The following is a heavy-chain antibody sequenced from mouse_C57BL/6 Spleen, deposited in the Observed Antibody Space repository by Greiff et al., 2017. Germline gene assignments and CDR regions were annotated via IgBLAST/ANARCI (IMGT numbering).Heavy chain of an antibody. Sequence: QVQLKQSGAELVKPGASVKISCKASGYAFSSYWMNWVKQRPGKGLEWIGQIYPGDGDTNYNGKFKGKATLTADKSSSTAYMQLSSLTSEDSAVYFCAREGYQAWFAYWGQGTLVTVSA. D-gene: IGHD3-2*02. CDR3: AREGYQAWFAY. CDR1: GYAFSSYW. J-gene: IGHJ3*01. CDR2: IYPGDGDT. V-gene: IGHV1-80*01.